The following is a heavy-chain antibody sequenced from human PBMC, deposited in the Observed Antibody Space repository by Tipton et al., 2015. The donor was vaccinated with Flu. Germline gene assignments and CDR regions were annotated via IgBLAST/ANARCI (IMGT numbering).Heavy chain of an antibody. CDR1: GGSISSYY. CDR3: ARRRGDGDIGHWLDP. J-gene: IGHJ5*02. CDR2: VYYGGST. D-gene: IGHD3-10*01. Sequence: TLSLTCTVSGGSISSYYWSWIRQPPGKGLEWIGYVYYGGSTNYNPSLKSRVTISLDTSKNQFSLKLTSVTAADTAVYYCARRRGDGDIGHWLDPWGQGTLVTVSS. V-gene: IGHV4-59*01.